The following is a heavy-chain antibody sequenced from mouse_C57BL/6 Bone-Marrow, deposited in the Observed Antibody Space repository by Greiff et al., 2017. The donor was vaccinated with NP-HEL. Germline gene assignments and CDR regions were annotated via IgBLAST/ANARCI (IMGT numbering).Heavy chain of an antibody. V-gene: IGHV1-59*01. CDR1: GYTFTSYW. D-gene: IGHD1-1*02. CDR3: ARSGGPHWYFDV. CDR2: IDPSDSYT. J-gene: IGHJ1*03. Sequence: QVQLQQPGAELVRPGTSVKLSCKASGYTFTSYWMHWVKQRPGQGLEWIGVIDPSDSYTNYNQKFKGKATLTVDPSSSTAYMQLSSLTSEDAAVYYCARSGGPHWYFDVWGTGTTVTVSS.